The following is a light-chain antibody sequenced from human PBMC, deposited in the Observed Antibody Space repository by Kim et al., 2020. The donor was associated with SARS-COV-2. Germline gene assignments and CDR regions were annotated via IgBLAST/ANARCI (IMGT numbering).Light chain of an antibody. Sequence: APGQTASITCGGKNIGNKKVDWDQHKPGQAPRLVISYDSDRPAGIPDQFSGSNSGNTATLTISRVEAGDEADYYCQVWDSGSDHVVFSGGTQLTV. V-gene: IGLV3-21*04. CDR3: QVWDSGSDHVV. J-gene: IGLJ2*01. CDR1: NIGNKK. CDR2: YDS.